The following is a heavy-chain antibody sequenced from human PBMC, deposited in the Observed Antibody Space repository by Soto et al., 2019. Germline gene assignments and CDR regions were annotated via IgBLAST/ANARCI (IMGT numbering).Heavy chain of an antibody. CDR3: AISSSSLSWFLDYYYGMDV. J-gene: IGHJ6*02. V-gene: IGHV4-59*01. CDR1: GGSISSYY. D-gene: IGHD6-6*01. CDR2: IYYSGST. Sequence: SETLSLTCTVSGGSISSYYWSWIRQPPGKGLEWIGYIYYSGSTNYNPSLKSRVTISVDTSKNQFSLKLSSVTAADTAVYYCAISSSSLSWFLDYYYGMDVWGQGTTVTV.